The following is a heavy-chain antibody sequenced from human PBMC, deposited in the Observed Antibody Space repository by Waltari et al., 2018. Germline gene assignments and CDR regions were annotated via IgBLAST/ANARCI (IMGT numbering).Heavy chain of an antibody. J-gene: IGHJ4*02. Sequence: QLQLQESGPGLVKPSETLSLTCPVSGCSLRSSSYYWGWIRQPPGKGLEWIGSIFYSVSTNYNPSLKSRVTISVDTSKNQFSLKRSSVTAADTAVYYCARGGSSWPFDCWGQGTLVTVSS. CDR3: ARGGSSWPFDC. V-gene: IGHV4-39*07. D-gene: IGHD6-13*01. CDR1: GCSLRSSSYY. CDR2: IFYSVST.